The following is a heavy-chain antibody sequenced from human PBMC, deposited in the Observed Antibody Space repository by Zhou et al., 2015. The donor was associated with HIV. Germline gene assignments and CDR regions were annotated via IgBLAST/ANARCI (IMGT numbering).Heavy chain of an antibody. V-gene: IGHV1-69*06. D-gene: IGHD6-6*01. J-gene: IGHJ2*01. CDR1: GAPFSTFA. Sequence: QVQLVQSGAELRKPGSSVKVSCKTSGAPFSTFAINWVRQAPGQGPEWMGGIIPLLGTADYARKFQGRVTITADTSTATGYLELRSLTSDDTAVYYCARDRGAARPGWRYFDLWGRGTLVTVSS. CDR3: ARDRGAARPGWRYFDL. CDR2: IIPLLGTA.